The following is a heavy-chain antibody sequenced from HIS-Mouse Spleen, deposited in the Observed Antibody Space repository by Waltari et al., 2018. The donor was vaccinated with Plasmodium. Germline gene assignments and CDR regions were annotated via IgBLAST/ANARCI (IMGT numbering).Heavy chain of an antibody. V-gene: IGHV1-2*02. CDR2: INPNRGGT. Sequence: QVQLVQSGAEVKKPGASVKVSCKASGYTFTGYYMHWVRQAPGQGPEWMGWINPNRGGTNYAQKFQGRVTMTRDTSISTAYMELSRLRSDDTAVYYCARVLGYKAAAGTFVEYFQHWGQGTLVTVSS. CDR3: ARVLGYKAAAGTFVEYFQH. CDR1: GYTFTGYY. D-gene: IGHD6-13*01. J-gene: IGHJ1*01.